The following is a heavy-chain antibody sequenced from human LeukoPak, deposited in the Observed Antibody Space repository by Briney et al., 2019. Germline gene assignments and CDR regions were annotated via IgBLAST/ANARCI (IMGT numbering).Heavy chain of an antibody. CDR1: GGSINGYY. CDR3: ARHLHYGGKPFDY. V-gene: IGHV4-59*08. CDR2: VYYSGST. Sequence: SGTLSLTCTVSGGSINGYYWSWIRQPPGKGLEWIGYVYYSGSTDYNPSLRSRVTISVDTSKNQFSLRLSSVTAADTAVYYCARHLHYGGKPFDYWGQGALVTVSS. J-gene: IGHJ4*02. D-gene: IGHD4-23*01.